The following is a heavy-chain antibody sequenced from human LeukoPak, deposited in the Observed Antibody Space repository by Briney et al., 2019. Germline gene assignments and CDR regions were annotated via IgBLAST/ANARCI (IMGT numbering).Heavy chain of an antibody. Sequence: SSETLSLTCTVSGGSISSYYWSWIRQPPGKGLEWIGDIYYSGSTNYNPSLKSRVTISVDTSKNQFSLKLSSVTAADTGVYYCARDVDYGSGSYYKDSNWFDPWGQGTLVTVSS. CDR3: ARDVDYGSGSYYKDSNWFDP. CDR2: IYYSGST. V-gene: IGHV4-59*01. J-gene: IGHJ5*02. CDR1: GGSISSYY. D-gene: IGHD3-10*01.